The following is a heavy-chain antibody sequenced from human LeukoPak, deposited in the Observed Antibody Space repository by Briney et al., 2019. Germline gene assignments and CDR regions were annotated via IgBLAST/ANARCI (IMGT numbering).Heavy chain of an antibody. V-gene: IGHV1-18*01. Sequence: ASVKVSCKASGGTFSSYAISWVRQAPGQGLEWMGWISAYNGNTNYAQKLQGRVTMTTDTSTSTAYMELRSLRSDDTAVYYCARVSSGSYLTWGQGTLVTVSS. CDR1: GGTFSSYA. D-gene: IGHD1-26*01. J-gene: IGHJ5*02. CDR2: ISAYNGNT. CDR3: ARVSSGSYLT.